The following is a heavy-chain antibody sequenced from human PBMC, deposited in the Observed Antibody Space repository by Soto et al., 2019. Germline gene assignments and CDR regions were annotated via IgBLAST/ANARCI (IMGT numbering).Heavy chain of an antibody. CDR2: ISYDGSNK. Sequence: QVHLVESGGGVVQPGRSLRLSCAAYGFSFSNYAMHWVRQAPGKGLEWVAIISYDGSNKYYADSVKGRFTISKDNSKNTLYLQMNNLRAEDTAVYYCATGRGYRQAFDAFDIWGQGTMVTVSS. D-gene: IGHD3-16*02. V-gene: IGHV3-30-3*01. CDR3: ATGRGYRQAFDAFDI. CDR1: GFSFSNYA. J-gene: IGHJ3*02.